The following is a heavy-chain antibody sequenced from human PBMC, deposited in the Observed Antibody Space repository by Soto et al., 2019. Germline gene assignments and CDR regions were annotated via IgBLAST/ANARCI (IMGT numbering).Heavy chain of an antibody. CDR3: ARGMTYYDILAGYPNYYYSYMDV. CDR1: GFTFSSYW. V-gene: IGHV3-7*01. CDR2: IKQDGSEK. Sequence: EVQLVESGGGLVQPGGSLRLSCAASGFTFSSYWMSWVRQAPGKGLEWVANIKQDGSEKYYVDSVKGRFTISRDNAKNELYLQMDSLRAEDTAVYYCARGMTYYDILAGYPNYYYSYMDVWGKGTTVTVSS. J-gene: IGHJ6*03. D-gene: IGHD3-9*01.